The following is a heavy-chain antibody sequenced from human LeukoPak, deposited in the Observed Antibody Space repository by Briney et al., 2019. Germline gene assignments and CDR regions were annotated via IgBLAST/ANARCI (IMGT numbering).Heavy chain of an antibody. CDR1: GFTVSSNY. CDR3: ARSHYYDSSGYSVDYFDY. Sequence: GGSLRLSCAASGFTVSSNYMSWVRQAPGKGLEWVSVIYSGGSTYYADSVKGRFTISRDNSKSTLYLQMNSLRAEDTAVYYCARSHYYDSSGYSVDYFDYWGQGTLVTVSS. V-gene: IGHV3-66*01. CDR2: IYSGGST. D-gene: IGHD3-22*01. J-gene: IGHJ4*02.